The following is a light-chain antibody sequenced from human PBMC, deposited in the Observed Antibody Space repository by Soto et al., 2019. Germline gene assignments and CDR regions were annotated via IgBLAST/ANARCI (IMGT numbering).Light chain of an antibody. Sequence: IQMTQSPSSVSASVGDTVTITCWASQGIGSWLAWYQQKPGEPPNLMIYAASHLQSGVPPRFSGSGSGTDFTLTIRSLQPEDSATYYCQQANSFPYTFGQGTKLAI. V-gene: IGKV1-12*01. J-gene: IGKJ2*01. CDR3: QQANSFPYT. CDR2: AAS. CDR1: QGIGSW.